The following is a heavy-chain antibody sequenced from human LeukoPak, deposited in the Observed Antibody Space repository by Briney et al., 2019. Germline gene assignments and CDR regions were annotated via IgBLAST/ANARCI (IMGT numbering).Heavy chain of an antibody. CDR3: ARLTALAGHRGAFDV. CDR2: IYYNGNT. Sequence: SETLSLTCNVSGGSIGGHTFYWDWIRQPPGKGLEWIATIYYNGNTFYNPSLKSRVAISIDMSKSQFSLHLSSVTAADTAIYYCARLTALAGHRGAFDVWGPGTMVTVSS. CDR1: GGSIGGHTFY. V-gene: IGHV4-39*01. D-gene: IGHD6-19*01. J-gene: IGHJ3*01.